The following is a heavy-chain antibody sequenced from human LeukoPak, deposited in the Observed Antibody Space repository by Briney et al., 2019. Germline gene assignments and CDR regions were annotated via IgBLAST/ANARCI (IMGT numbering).Heavy chain of an antibody. D-gene: IGHD6-13*01. V-gene: IGHV3-23*01. J-gene: IGHJ6*02. Sequence: GGSLRLSCAASGFTFSSYGMSWVRQAPGKGLEWVSGSASGGSTAYADSVKGRFTVSRDNSNNTMYLQVNSLRAEDTALYYCAKNSMSRSWNYHYGMDVWGQGTTVLVSS. CDR1: GFTFSSYG. CDR3: AKNSMSRSWNYHYGMDV. CDR2: SASGGST.